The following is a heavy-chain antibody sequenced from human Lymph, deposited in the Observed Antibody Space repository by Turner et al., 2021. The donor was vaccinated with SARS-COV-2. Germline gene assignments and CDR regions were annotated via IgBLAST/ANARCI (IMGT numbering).Heavy chain of an antibody. CDR1: GYTFTSYG. D-gene: IGHD6-19*01. J-gene: IGHJ6*02. V-gene: IGHV1-18*01. Sequence: QVQLVQSGAEVKKPGASVKVSCKASGYTFTSYGISWVRQAPGQGLEWMGWISTYNGNTNYAQKLQGRVTMTTDTSTSTAYMELRSLRSDDTAVYYCAVAGMNYDLLWKTYYCYGMDVWGQGTTVTVSS. CDR2: ISTYNGNT. CDR3: AVAGMNYDLLWKTYYCYGMDV.